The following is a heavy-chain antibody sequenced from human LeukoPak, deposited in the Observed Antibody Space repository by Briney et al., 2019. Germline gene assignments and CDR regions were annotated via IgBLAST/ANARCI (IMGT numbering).Heavy chain of an antibody. J-gene: IGHJ4*02. D-gene: IGHD2-2*01. CDR3: AKIVGLPATMAYFDY. CDR2: IFNSGST. V-gene: IGHV4-59*01. CDR1: AGSIRSYY. Sequence: SETLSLTCTVSAGSIRSYYWSWIRQPPGKGLELIGYIFNSGSTNYNPSLKSRVTMSLGTSKSQFSLRLNSVTAADTAVYYCAKIVGLPATMAYFDYWGQGILITVSS.